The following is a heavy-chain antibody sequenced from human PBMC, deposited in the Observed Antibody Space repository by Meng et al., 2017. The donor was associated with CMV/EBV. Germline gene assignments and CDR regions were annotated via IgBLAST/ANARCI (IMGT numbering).Heavy chain of an antibody. CDR3: AKVPGP. D-gene: IGHD1-14*01. J-gene: IGHJ5*02. CDR2: IRYDGSNE. Sequence: GESLKISCAASGFTFSSYEINWVRQAPGKGLEWVAFIRYDGSNEYYADSVKGRFTISRDNSKNTLYLQMNSLRAGDTAIYYCAKVPGPWGQGTLVTVSS. CDR1: GFTFSSYE. V-gene: IGHV3-30*02.